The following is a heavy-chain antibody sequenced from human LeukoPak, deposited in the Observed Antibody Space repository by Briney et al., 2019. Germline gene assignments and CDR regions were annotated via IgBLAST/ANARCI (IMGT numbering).Heavy chain of an antibody. V-gene: IGHV1-2*02. CDR3: ARGLARTSMVTRGGVRFDY. CDR1: GYAFCAYY. D-gene: IGHD5-18*01. CDR2: LNPQTGDT. J-gene: IGHJ4*02. Sequence: ASVKVSCKASGYAFCAYYMHWVRQAPGQGLEWMGWLNPQTGDTHFAQKFQGRVTMTRNTSISTAYMELSSLRSEDTAVYYCARGLARTSMVTRGGVRFDYWGQGTLVTVSS.